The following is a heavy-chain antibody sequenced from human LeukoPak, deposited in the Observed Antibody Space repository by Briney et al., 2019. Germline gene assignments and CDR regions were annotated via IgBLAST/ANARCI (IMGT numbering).Heavy chain of an antibody. Sequence: SETLSLTCTVSGGSISSYYWSWIRQPPGKGLEWIGDIYYSGSTNYNPSLKSRVTISVDTSKNQFSLKLSSVTAADTAVYYCARVSGYDWESFYDHWGQGTLVTVAS. CDR2: IYYSGST. CDR3: ARVSGYDWESFYDH. D-gene: IGHD5-12*01. CDR1: GGSISSYY. J-gene: IGHJ4*02. V-gene: IGHV4-59*01.